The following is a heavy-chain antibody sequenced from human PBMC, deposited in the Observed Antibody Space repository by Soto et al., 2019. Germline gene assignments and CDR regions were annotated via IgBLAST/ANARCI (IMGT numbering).Heavy chain of an antibody. D-gene: IGHD2-21*02. CDR2: MYNTGST. J-gene: IGHJ6*02. Sequence: LSLTCTVSGGSISSYYWSWIRQPPGKGLEWIGYMYNTGSTVYNPSLKSRVTISVDTSKNQFSLKLNAVTAADTAVYYCARDLWGYCGTDCYPLDVWGQGTTVTVSS. CDR3: ARDLWGYCGTDCYPLDV. CDR1: GGSISSYY. V-gene: IGHV4-59*01.